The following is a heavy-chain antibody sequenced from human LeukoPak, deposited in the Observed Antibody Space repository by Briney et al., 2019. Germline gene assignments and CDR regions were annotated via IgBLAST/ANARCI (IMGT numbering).Heavy chain of an antibody. CDR2: VDPEDGET. V-gene: IGHV1-69-2*01. CDR3: GRGYCSGGSCLKIDY. D-gene: IGHD2-15*01. J-gene: IGHJ4*02. Sequence: ASVKISCKVSGYTFTDYYMHWVQQAPGKGLEWMGLVDPEDGETIYAEKFQGRVTITADTSTDTAYMELSSLRSADTAVYYCGRGYCSGGSCLKIDYWGQGTLVTVSS. CDR1: GYTFTDYY.